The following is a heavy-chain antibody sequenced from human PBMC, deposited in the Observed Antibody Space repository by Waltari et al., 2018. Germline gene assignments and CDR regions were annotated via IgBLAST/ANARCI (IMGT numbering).Heavy chain of an antibody. CDR3: AGDSGVVVVAANNWFDP. CDR1: GGTFSSYA. Sequence: QVQLVQSGAEVKKPGSSVKASCKASGGTFSSYAISWGRQALGQGLGWMGGFIPILGTASHAQKFQGRVTSTADESTSTAYMELSSLRSEETAVYYCAGDSGVVVVAANNWFDPWGQGTLVTVSS. D-gene: IGHD2-15*01. J-gene: IGHJ5*02. CDR2: FIPILGTA. V-gene: IGHV1-69*01.